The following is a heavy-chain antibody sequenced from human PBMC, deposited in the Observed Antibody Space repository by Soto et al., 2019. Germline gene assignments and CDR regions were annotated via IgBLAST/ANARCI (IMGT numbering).Heavy chain of an antibody. CDR2: VFYSGNT. J-gene: IGHJ4*02. D-gene: IGHD2-21*01. V-gene: IGHV4-39*01. CDR1: CGSSISSGYY. CDR3: ARTLGPRGPGSDGSDFRWTIDS. Sequence: SLTMCLPWTVSCGSSISSGYYRSLIRKTPHKDLQWIGSVFYSGNTYSNPSLRSRVNIDVDTSKDQFSLRLASVTAADTAVYFCARTLGPRGPGSDGSDFRWTIDSWGQGILVTVSS.